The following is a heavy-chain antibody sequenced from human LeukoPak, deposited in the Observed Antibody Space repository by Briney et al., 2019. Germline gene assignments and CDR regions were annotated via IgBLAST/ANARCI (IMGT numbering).Heavy chain of an antibody. CDR1: GYTFTSYD. V-gene: IGHV1-8*03. J-gene: IGHJ4*02. CDR3: ARGLRVRDGYNLY. D-gene: IGHD5-24*01. Sequence: ASVKVSCKASGYTFTSYDINWVRQATGQGLEWMGWMNPNSGNTGYAQKFQGRVTITRNTSISTAYMELSSLRSEDTAVYYCARGLRVRDGYNLYWGQGTLVTVSS. CDR2: MNPNSGNT.